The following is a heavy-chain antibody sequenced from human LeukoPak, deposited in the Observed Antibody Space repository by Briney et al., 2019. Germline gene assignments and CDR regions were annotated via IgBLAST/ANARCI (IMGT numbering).Heavy chain of an antibody. CDR3: AEDSMVRGVIIRFDY. V-gene: IGHV3-30*02. CDR1: GFTFSSYG. Sequence: GGSLRLSCAASGFTFSSYGMHWVRQAPGKGPEWVAFIRYDGSNEYYADSVKGRFTISRDNSKNTLYLQMNSLRAEDTAVYYCAEDSMVRGVIIRFDYWGQGTLVTVSS. D-gene: IGHD3-10*01. J-gene: IGHJ4*02. CDR2: IRYDGSNE.